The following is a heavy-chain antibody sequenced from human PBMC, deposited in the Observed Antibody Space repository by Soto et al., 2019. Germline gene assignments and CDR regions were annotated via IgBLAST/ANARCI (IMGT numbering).Heavy chain of an antibody. CDR3: AGGDSQYSIHS. J-gene: IGHJ1*01. CDR2: IYRTGNT. Sequence: SETLALTCTVSGASMTSVDYSWIWIREPPGKGLEWLCYIYRTGNTHYSPSLNSLLSISRDRAKNNFSLDLTSVTPAYTAVYYCAGGDSQYSIHSWGTAPLVTAS. V-gene: IGHV4-30-2*01. D-gene: IGHD2-15*01. CDR1: GASMTSVDYS.